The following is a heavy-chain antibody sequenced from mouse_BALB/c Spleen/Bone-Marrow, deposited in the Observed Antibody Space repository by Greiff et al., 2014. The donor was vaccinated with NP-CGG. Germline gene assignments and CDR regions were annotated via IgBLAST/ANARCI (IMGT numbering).Heavy chain of an antibody. CDR1: GYTFTSYW. D-gene: IGHD2-10*02. V-gene: IGHV1-69*02. J-gene: IGHJ2*01. CDR3: TRKYGPLYYFDY. CDR2: IYPSDSYT. Sequence: VQLQQSGAELVRPGASVKLSCKASGYTFTSYWISWVKQRPGQGLEWIGNIYPSDSYTNYNQKFKDKATLTVDKSSSTAYMQLSSPTSEDSAVYYCTRKYGPLYYFDYWGQGTTLTVSA.